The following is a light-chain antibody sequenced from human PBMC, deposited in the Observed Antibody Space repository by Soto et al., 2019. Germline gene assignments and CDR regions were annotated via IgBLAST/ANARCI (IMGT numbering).Light chain of an antibody. CDR2: WAS. CDR1: QTVFHSSYNKDF. CDR3: QQYYSSVT. J-gene: IGKJ2*01. Sequence: DIVMTQSPDSLTVSLGERATINCKSSQTVFHSSYNKDFVAWYQQKPGQPPKLLFYWASTRESGVPARFSGGGSGTDFFLTISSLPPEDVAVYYCQQYYSSVTFGQGTKLEIK. V-gene: IGKV4-1*01.